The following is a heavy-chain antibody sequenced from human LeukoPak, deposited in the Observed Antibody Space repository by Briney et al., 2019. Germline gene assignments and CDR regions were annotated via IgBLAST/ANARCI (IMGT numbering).Heavy chain of an antibody. CDR3: ARSDNSYRWFDP. CDR2: IIPIFGTA. V-gene: IGHV1-69*01. D-gene: IGHD4-23*01. CDR1: GGAFSSYA. Sequence: SVKVSCKASGGAFSSYAISWVRQAPGQGLEWMGGIIPIFGTANYAQKFQGRVTITADESTSTAYMELSSLRSEDTAVYYCARSDNSYRWFDPWGQGTLVTVSS. J-gene: IGHJ5*02.